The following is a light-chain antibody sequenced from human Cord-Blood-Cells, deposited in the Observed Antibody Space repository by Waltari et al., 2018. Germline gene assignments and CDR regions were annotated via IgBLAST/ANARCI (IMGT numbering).Light chain of an antibody. J-gene: IGLJ1*01. CDR3: SSYTSSSTPYV. V-gene: IGLV2-14*01. CDR2: EVS. Sequence: QSALTQPASVSGSPGQSITISCTGTSSDVGGYNYVSWYQQHPGKAPKLMIYEVSNRPSGVSKRFSGSKSGNTASLTISGLQAEDEADYYCSSYTSSSTPYVFGTVTKVTVL. CDR1: SSDVGGYNY.